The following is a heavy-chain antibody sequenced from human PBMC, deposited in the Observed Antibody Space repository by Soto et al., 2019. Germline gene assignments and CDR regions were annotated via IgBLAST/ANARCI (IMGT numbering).Heavy chain of an antibody. CDR2: ISGSGGST. CDR1: GFTFSSYA. CDR3: AKDLYITMVREDALRFFDY. Sequence: EVQLLESGGGLVQPGGSLRLSCAASGFTFSSYAMSWVRQAPGKGLEWVSAISGSGGSTYYADSVKGRFTISRDNSKNTLYLQMNSLRAEDTAVYYCAKDLYITMVREDALRFFDYWGQGTLVTVSS. D-gene: IGHD3-10*01. V-gene: IGHV3-23*01. J-gene: IGHJ4*02.